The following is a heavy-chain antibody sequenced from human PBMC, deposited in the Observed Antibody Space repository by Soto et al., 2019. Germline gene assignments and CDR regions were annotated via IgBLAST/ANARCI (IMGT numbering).Heavy chain of an antibody. CDR3: ARGPTVTTDYYYYGMDV. Sequence: DTLSLTCAVYGGSFSGYYWSRIRQPPGKGLEWIGEINHSGSTNYNPSLKSRVTISVDTSKNQFSLKLSSVTAADTAVYYCARGPTVTTDYYYYGMDVWGQGTTVTVSS. V-gene: IGHV4-34*01. CDR1: GGSFSGYY. CDR2: INHSGST. D-gene: IGHD4-17*01. J-gene: IGHJ6*02.